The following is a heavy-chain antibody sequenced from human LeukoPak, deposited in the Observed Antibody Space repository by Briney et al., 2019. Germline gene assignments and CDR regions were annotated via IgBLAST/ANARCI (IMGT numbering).Heavy chain of an antibody. D-gene: IGHD6-13*01. CDR2: TYHRSKWYS. CDR3: VRTRYSSSWYVDS. J-gene: IGHJ4*02. CDR1: RDSVSSNSAA. V-gene: IGHV6-1*01. Sequence: SQTRSLTSAISRDSVSSNSAAWNWIRQSPSRGLEWLGRTYHRSKWYSDYAESVKSRVTINADTSKNQFSLQLNSVTPEDTAVYYCVRTRYSSSWYVDSWGQGTLVTVTS.